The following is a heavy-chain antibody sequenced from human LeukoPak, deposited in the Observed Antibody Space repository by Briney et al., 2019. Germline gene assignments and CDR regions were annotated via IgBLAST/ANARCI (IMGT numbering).Heavy chain of an antibody. CDR3: ARGYSSAWNDPFDY. CDR2: ISYDGSNK. V-gene: IGHV3-30*04. Sequence: GGSLRLSCAASGLTFSSYAMHWVRQAPGKGLEWVAVISYDGSNKYYADSVKGRFTISRDHSKNTLYLQMNSLRGEDTAVYYCARGYSSAWNDPFDYWGQGTLVSVSS. CDR1: GLTFSSYA. D-gene: IGHD6-19*01. J-gene: IGHJ4*02.